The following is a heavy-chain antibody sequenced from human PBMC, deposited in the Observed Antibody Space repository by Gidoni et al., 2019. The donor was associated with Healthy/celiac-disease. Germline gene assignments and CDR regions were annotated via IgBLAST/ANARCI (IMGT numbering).Heavy chain of an antibody. Sequence: GLEWMGGIIPIFGPANYAQKFQGRVTITADESTSTAYMELSSLRSEDTAVYYCARVPDGYNWSPYFDMWGQGTMVTVSS. CDR2: IIPIFGPA. V-gene: IGHV1-69*01. CDR3: ARVPDGYNWSPYFDM. J-gene: IGHJ3*02. D-gene: IGHD5-12*01.